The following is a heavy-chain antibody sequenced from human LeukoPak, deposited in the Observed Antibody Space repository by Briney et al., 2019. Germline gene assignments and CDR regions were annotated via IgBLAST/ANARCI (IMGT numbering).Heavy chain of an antibody. J-gene: IGHJ4*02. D-gene: IGHD4-17*01. Sequence: PSETLSLTCTVSGGSISSSSYYWCWIRQPPGKGLEWIGCIYYSGCTNHNPSLESRVTISVATSQNQFSLRLSSVTAADTAVYYCARESYGFGPFDYWGQGTLVTVSS. CDR1: GGSISSSSYY. V-gene: IGHV4-61*01. CDR2: IYYSGCT. CDR3: ARESYGFGPFDY.